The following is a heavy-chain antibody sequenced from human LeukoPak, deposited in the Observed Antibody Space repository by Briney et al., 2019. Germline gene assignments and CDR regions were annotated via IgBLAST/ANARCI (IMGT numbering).Heavy chain of an antibody. CDR3: ATVPIQLWPFDY. CDR1: GGSISSHY. J-gene: IGHJ4*02. CDR2: IYYSGST. D-gene: IGHD5-18*01. Sequence: SETLSLTCTVSGGSISSHYWGWIRQPPGKGLEWIGSIYYSGSTYYNPSLKSRVTISVDTSKNQFSLKLSSVTAADTAVYYCATVPIQLWPFDYWGQGTLVTVSS. V-gene: IGHV4-39*07.